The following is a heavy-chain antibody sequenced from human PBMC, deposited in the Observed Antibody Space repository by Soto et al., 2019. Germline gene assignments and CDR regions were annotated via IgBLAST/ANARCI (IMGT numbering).Heavy chain of an antibody. Sequence: GGSLRLSCAASGFTFSSYWMSWVHQAPGKGLEWVANIKQDGSEKYYVDSVKGRFTISRDNAKNSLYLQMNSLRAEDTAVYYCAREAIYCSGGSCYSDYWGQGTLVTVSS. CDR3: AREAIYCSGGSCYSDY. D-gene: IGHD2-15*01. CDR2: IKQDGSEK. CDR1: GFTFSSYW. V-gene: IGHV3-7*03. J-gene: IGHJ4*02.